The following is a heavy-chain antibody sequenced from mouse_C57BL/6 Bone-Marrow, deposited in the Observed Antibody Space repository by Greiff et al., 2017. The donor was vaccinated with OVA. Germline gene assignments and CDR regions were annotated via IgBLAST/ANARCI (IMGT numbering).Heavy chain of an antibody. D-gene: IGHD2-3*01. CDR1: GYTFTSYW. CDR3: ASGWLLPAWFAY. V-gene: IGHV1-64*01. Sequence: VQLQQPGAELVKPGASVKLSCKASGYTFTSYWMHWVKQRPGQGLEWIGMIHPNSGSTNYNEKFKSKATLTVDNSSSTAYMQLSSLTSEDSAVYYCASGWLLPAWFAYWGQGTLVTVSA. J-gene: IGHJ3*01. CDR2: IHPNSGST.